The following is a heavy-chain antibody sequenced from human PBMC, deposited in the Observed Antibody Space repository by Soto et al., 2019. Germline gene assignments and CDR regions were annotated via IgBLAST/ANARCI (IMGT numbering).Heavy chain of an antibody. D-gene: IGHD2-2*01. J-gene: IGHJ6*03. CDR1: GYAFPSYG. Sequence: ASVKVSCKASGYAFPSYGISWVRQAPGQGLELMGWINGYNGNTNYVQKFQDRVIMTVATSTSTAYMELRSLRSDDTAVYYCARDHRKNAAVVPAPYYYYYLDVWG. CDR2: INGYNGNT. CDR3: ARDHRKNAAVVPAPYYYYYLDV. V-gene: IGHV1-18*01.